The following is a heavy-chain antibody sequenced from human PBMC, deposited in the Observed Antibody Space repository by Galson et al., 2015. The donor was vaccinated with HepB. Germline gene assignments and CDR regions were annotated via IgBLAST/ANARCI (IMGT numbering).Heavy chain of an antibody. J-gene: IGHJ5*02. CDR3: AKIRGLSGRKWSAP. D-gene: IGHD3-10*01. CDR1: GGTVASYA. V-gene: IGHV1-69*13. Sequence: SVKVSCKASGGTVASYAITWVRQAPGQGLEWMGGIIPLFETPKYAQKFQGRLTITADGSTSTAYMELSSLRSDDTAMYFCAKIRGLSGRKWSAPWGQGTQVTVSS. CDR2: IIPLFETP.